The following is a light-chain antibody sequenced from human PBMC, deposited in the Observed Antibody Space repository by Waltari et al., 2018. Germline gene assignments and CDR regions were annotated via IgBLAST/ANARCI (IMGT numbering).Light chain of an antibody. J-gene: IGLJ2*01. V-gene: IGLV2-23*02. CDR2: EVT. CDR1: SSDVGNYNL. CDR3: CSYAGSRIVV. Sequence: QSALTQPASVSGSPGQSITISCTGTSSDVGNYNLVSWYQHHPGKVPKLMIYEVTNRPSGISNRFSGSKSGNTASLTISGLQAEDEGDYYCCSYAGSRIVVFGGGTKMTVL.